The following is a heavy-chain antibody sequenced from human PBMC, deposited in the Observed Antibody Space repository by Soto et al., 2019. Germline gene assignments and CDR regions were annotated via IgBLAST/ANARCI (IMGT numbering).Heavy chain of an antibody. D-gene: IGHD2-15*01. J-gene: IGHJ6*02. CDR1: GFTFSSYE. Sequence: EVQLVESGGGVVQPGGSLRLSCAASGFTFSSYEMHWVRQAPGKGLEWVSYISHSGSHTSYADSVMGRFTISRDDAKNSLHLQRLRLEAADIAICFSERAVFSSYFCSYEIDDWGQGTTVTVSS. CDR3: ERAVFSSYFCSYEIDD. CDR2: ISHSGSHT. V-gene: IGHV3-48*03.